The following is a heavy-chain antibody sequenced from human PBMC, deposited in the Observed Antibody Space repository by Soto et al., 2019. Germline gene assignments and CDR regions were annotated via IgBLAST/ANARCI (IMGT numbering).Heavy chain of an antibody. V-gene: IGHV4-30-2*01. Sequence: SETLSLTCAVSGGSIISGGYSWSLIRQPPGKGLEWIGYIYHSGGTYYNPSLKSRVTISVDRSKNQFSLNLNSVTAADTAVYYGARLTGDPDYWGQGTLVTVSS. J-gene: IGHJ4*02. CDR2: IYHSGGT. CDR3: ARLTGDPDY. D-gene: IGHD7-27*01. CDR1: GGSIISGGYS.